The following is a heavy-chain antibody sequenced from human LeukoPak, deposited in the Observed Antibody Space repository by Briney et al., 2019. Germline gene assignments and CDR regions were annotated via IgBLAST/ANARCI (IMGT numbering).Heavy chain of an antibody. CDR1: GGSISSSSYY. CDR3: ARHPLFLGYSYGYAHYFDY. J-gene: IGHJ4*02. V-gene: IGHV4-39*01. Sequence: KPSETLSLTCTVSGGSISSSSYYWGWIRQPPGKGLEWIGEINHSGSTNYNPSLNSRVTISVDTSKNQFSLKLSSVTAADTAVYYCARHPLFLGYSYGYAHYFDYWGQGTLVTVSS. CDR2: INHSGST. D-gene: IGHD5-18*01.